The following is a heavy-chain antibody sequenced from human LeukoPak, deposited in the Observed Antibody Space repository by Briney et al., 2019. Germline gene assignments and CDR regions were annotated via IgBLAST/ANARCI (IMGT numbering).Heavy chain of an antibody. CDR1: RGTFSSYA. CDR3: ARGRYYDSSGYHGFDP. J-gene: IGHJ5*02. D-gene: IGHD3-22*01. Sequence: ASVKVSCTASRGTFSSYAISWVRQAPGQGLEWMGRIIPILGIANYAQKIQGRVTITADKSASTAYMELSSLRSEDTAVYYCARGRYYDSSGYHGFDPWGQGTLVTVSS. CDR2: IIPILGIA. V-gene: IGHV1-69*04.